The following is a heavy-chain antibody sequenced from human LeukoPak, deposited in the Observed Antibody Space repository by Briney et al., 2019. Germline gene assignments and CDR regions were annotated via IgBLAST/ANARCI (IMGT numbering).Heavy chain of an antibody. CDR3: ARLGGIVVVPAAIDAFDI. Sequence: GGSLRLSCAASGFTFSSYWMSWVRQAPGKGLEWVANIKQDGSEKYYVDSAKGRFTISRDNAKNSLYLQMNSLRAEDTAVYYCARLGGIVVVPAAIDAFDIWGQGTMVTVSS. J-gene: IGHJ3*02. V-gene: IGHV3-7*01. CDR2: IKQDGSEK. D-gene: IGHD2-2*01. CDR1: GFTFSSYW.